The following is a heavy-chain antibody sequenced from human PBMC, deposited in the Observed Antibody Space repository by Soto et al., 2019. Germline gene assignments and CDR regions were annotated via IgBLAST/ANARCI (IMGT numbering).Heavy chain of an antibody. Sequence: GASVKVSCKASGYTFTGYYMHWVRQAPGQGLEWMGWINPNSGGTNYAQKFQGWVTMTRDMSISTAYMELSRLRSDDTAVYYCARGPPPCSGGSCYHLFDYWGQGTLVTVSS. V-gene: IGHV1-2*04. CDR3: ARGPPPCSGGSCYHLFDY. D-gene: IGHD2-15*01. CDR1: GYTFTGYY. CDR2: INPNSGGT. J-gene: IGHJ4*02.